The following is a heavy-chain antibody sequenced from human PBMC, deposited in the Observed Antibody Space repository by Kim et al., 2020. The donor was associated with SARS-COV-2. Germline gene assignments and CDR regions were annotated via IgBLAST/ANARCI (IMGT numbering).Heavy chain of an antibody. D-gene: IGHD6-13*01. CDR1: GFTFSSYA. Sequence: GGSLRLSCSASGFTFSSYAMHWVRQAPGKGLEYVSAISSNGGSTYYADSVKGRFTISRDNSKNTLYLQMSSLRAEDTAVYYCVKCIAAAGTGAFDIWGQGTMVTVSS. CDR2: ISSNGGST. J-gene: IGHJ3*02. V-gene: IGHV3-64D*09. CDR3: VKCIAAAGTGAFDI.